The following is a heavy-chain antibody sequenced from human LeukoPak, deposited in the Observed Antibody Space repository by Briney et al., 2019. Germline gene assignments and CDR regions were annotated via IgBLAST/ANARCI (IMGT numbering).Heavy chain of an antibody. V-gene: IGHV4-59*08. CDR3: ARHGGYYYDSSGYYHFDY. J-gene: IGHJ4*02. D-gene: IGHD3-22*01. CDR1: GGSISSYY. Sequence: SETLSLTCTVSGGSISSYYWSWIRQPPGKGLEWIGYTYYSGSTNYSPSLKSRVTISVDTSKNQFSLKLSSVTAADTAVYYCARHGGYYYDSSGYYHFDYWGQGTLVTVSS. CDR2: TYYSGST.